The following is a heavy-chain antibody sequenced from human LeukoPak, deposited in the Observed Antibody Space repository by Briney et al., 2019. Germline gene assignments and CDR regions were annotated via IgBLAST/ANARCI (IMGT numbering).Heavy chain of an antibody. Sequence: PSETLSLTCAVYGGSFSGYYWSWIRQPPGKGLEWIGEINHSGSTNYNPSLKSRVTISVDTSKNQFSLKLSSVTAADTAVYYCARHTGYLRAYMDVWGKGTTVTVSS. CDR3: ARHTGYLRAYMDV. CDR2: INHSGST. D-gene: IGHD3-9*01. CDR1: GGSFSGYY. V-gene: IGHV4-34*01. J-gene: IGHJ6*03.